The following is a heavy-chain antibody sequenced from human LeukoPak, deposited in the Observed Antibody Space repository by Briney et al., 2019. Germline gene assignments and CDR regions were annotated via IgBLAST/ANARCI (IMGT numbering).Heavy chain of an antibody. CDR1: GGSISSSNYY. J-gene: IGHJ4*02. D-gene: IGHD2-21*02. CDR2: IFYSGST. CDR3: ARDLRVVVTAIFDF. V-gene: IGHV4-39*07. Sequence: PSETLSLTCTVSGGSISSSNYYWGWIRQPPGKGLEWIGSIFYSGSTYYNPSLKSRVTISVDTSKKQFSLKLNSVTAADTAVYYCARDLRVVVTAIFDFLGQGTLVTVSS.